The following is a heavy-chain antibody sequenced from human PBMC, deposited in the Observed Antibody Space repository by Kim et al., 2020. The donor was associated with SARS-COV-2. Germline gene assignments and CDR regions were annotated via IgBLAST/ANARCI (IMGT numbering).Heavy chain of an antibody. CDR3: ARDFGFGENDY. J-gene: IGHJ4*02. D-gene: IGHD3-10*01. V-gene: IGHV4-59*13. Sequence: SETLSLTCTVSGGSISSYYWSWIRQPPGKGLEWIGYIYYSGSTNYNPSLKSRVTISVDTSKNQFSLKLSSVTAADTAVYYCARDFGFGENDYWGQGTLVTVSS. CDR2: IYYSGST. CDR1: GGSISSYY.